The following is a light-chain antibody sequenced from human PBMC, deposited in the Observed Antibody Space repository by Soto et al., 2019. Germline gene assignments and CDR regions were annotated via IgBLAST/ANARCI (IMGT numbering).Light chain of an antibody. CDR3: QQYGSSPPYT. V-gene: IGKV3-20*01. CDR1: QTVSGNY. CDR2: GSS. J-gene: IGKJ2*01. Sequence: EIVLTQSPGILSLSPGERATLSCRASQTVSGNYLAGYQQKPGQSPRLLIYGSSDRATGIPDRFSGSGSGTDFTLTINRVEPEDFAVYYCQQYGSSPPYTFGQGTTLEI.